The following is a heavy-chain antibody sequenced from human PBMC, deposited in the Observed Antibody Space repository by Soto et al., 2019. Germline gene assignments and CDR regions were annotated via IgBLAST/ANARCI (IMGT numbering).Heavy chain of an antibody. D-gene: IGHD5-18*01. CDR3: ARGRGDTAMPWYY. CDR1: GGSISSYY. CDR2: IYYSGST. J-gene: IGHJ4*02. Sequence: SETLSLTCTVSGGSISSYYWSWIRQSPGKGLEWIGYIYYSGSTKYNPSLKSRVTISVDTSKNQFSLKLSSVTAADTAVYYCARGRGDTAMPWYYWGQGTLVPVSS. V-gene: IGHV4-59*01.